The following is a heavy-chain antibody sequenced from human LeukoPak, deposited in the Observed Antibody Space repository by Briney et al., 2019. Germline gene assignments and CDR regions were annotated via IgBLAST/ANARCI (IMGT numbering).Heavy chain of an antibody. D-gene: IGHD6-19*01. V-gene: IGHV4-39*01. CDR2: IFYSGTA. Sequence: PSETLSLTCTVSGGSISSSSYYWAWIRQPPGKGLEWIGSIFYSGTAYYNPSLKNRVTISVDSSKNQFSLKLNSVTAADTAVYFCARPRQYGSGLFDSWGQGTLVTVSS. J-gene: IGHJ4*02. CDR3: ARPRQYGSGLFDS. CDR1: GGSISSSSYY.